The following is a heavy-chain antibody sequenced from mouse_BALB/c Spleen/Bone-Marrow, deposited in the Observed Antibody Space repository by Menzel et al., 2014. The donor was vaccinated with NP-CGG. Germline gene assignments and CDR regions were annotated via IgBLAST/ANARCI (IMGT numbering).Heavy chain of an antibody. CDR3: ARFQVRGLLGY. CDR1: GFNIKDTY. J-gene: IGHJ4*01. V-gene: IGHV14-3*02. Sequence: VHVKQSGAELVKPGASVKLSCTASGFNIKDTYMHWVKQRPEQGLEWIGRIDPANGNTKYDPKFQGKDTITAETSSNTAYLQRSSLTSDDTAVEYWARFQVRGLLGYWGQGTSVTVPS. CDR2: IDPANGNT. D-gene: IGHD2-14*01.